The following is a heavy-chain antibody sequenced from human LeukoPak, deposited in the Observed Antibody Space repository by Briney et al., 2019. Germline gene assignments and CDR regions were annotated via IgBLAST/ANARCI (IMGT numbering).Heavy chain of an antibody. CDR1: GGSISSYY. V-gene: IGHV4-59*01. CDR2: IYYSGST. Sequence: SETLSLTCTVSGGSISSYYWSWIRQPPGKGLEWIGYIYYSGSTNYNPSLKSRVTISVDTSKNQFSLKLSSSTTADTAMYYCARWSGRTDAFDIWGQGTMVTVSS. J-gene: IGHJ3*02. CDR3: ARWSGRTDAFDI. D-gene: IGHD3-3*01.